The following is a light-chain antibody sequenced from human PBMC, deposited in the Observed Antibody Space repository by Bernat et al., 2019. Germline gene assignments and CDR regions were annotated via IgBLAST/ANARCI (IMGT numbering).Light chain of an antibody. CDR3: SSYTSSGTLV. J-gene: IGLJ3*02. CDR2: DVR. Sequence: QSALTQPASVSGSPGQSITISCTGTSSDVGGYNYVSWYQQHPGRAPKLMIYDVRDRPSGISNRFSGSKSCNTASLTISGLLAEDEADYYCSSYTSSGTLVFGGGTRLTVL. CDR1: SSDVGGYNY. V-gene: IGLV2-14*03.